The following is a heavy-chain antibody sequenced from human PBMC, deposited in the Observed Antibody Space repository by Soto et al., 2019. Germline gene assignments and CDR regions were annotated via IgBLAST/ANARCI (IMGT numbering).Heavy chain of an antibody. CDR3: ARGEEVVVVPAALFYYYGMDV. CDR1: GGSFSGYY. J-gene: IGHJ6*02. D-gene: IGHD2-2*01. CDR2: INHSGGT. Sequence: SSETLSLTCAVYGGSFSGYYWSWIRQPPGKGLEWIGEINHSGGTNYNPSLKSRVTISVDTSKNQFSLKLSSVTAADTAVYYCARGEEVVVVPAALFYYYGMDVWGQGTTVTVSS. V-gene: IGHV4-34*01.